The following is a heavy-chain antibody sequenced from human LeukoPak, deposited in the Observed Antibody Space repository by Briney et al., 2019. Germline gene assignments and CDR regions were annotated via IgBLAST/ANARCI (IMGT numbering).Heavy chain of an antibody. CDR2: ISSNGERT. D-gene: IGHD2-15*01. CDR3: ARDLSGPSFY. J-gene: IGHJ4*02. CDR1: GFTFSNYA. Sequence: PGGSLRLSCAASGFTFSNYAMRWVRQAPGKGLQYVSAISSNGERTYYANSVKGRFTISRDNSKSTLYLQMGSLSAEDMAVYYCARDLSGPSFYWGQGTLVTVSS. V-gene: IGHV3-64*01.